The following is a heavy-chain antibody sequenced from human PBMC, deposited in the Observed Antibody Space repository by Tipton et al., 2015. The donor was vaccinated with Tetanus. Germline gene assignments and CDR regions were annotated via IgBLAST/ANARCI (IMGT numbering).Heavy chain of an antibody. V-gene: IGHV5-10-1*01. CDR1: GYSFTSYW. D-gene: IGHD5-18*01. CDR3: ARLGIQLWSRDWFDP. CDR2: IDPSDSYT. Sequence: MQLVQSGAEVKKPGESLRISCKGSGYSFTSYWISWVRQMPGKGLEWMGRIDPSDSYTNYSPSFQGHVPISADKSISTAYLQWSSLKASDTAMYYCARLGIQLWSRDWFDPWGQGTLVTVSS. J-gene: IGHJ5*02.